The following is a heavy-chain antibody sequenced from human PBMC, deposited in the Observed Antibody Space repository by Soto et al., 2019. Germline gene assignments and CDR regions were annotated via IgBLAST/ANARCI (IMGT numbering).Heavy chain of an antibody. Sequence: QVQLQESGPGLVKPSGTLSLSCAVSGGSISSSHWWTWVRQPPGKGLEWIGEIYHSGSTNYNPSLKSRVTIAVDTSRNQFSLNRSSVPAADPAVYYGASSGGGEDYWGQGILVTVSS. V-gene: IGHV4-4*02. CDR2: IYHSGST. CDR3: ASSGGGEDY. CDR1: GGSISSSHW. J-gene: IGHJ4*02. D-gene: IGHD3-16*01.